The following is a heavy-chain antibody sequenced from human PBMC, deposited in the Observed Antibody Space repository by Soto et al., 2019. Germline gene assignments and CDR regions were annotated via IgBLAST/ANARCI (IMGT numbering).Heavy chain of an antibody. V-gene: IGHV3-30*18. CDR2: ISNDGSNK. CDR3: AKDQDCGGTGWLFWAPGY. CDR1: GFTFYNYG. D-gene: IGHD2-21*01. Sequence: QVQLVESGGGVVQPGKSLRLSCAAFGFTFYNYGMHWVRQAPGKGLEWVALISNDGSNKYYADSLKGRFTITRDNSKNTLFLLVNSPTGEETAVYYCAKDQDCGGTGWLFWAPGYWGQGILVIVSS. J-gene: IGHJ4*02.